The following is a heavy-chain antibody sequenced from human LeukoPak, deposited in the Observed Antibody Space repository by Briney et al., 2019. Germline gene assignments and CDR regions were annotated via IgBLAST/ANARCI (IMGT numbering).Heavy chain of an antibody. D-gene: IGHD2-15*01. V-gene: IGHV4-34*01. CDR1: GGSFSGYY. CDR2: INHSGST. J-gene: IGHJ4*02. Sequence: SETLSLTCAVYGGSFSGYYWSWIRQPPGKGLEWIGEINHSGSTNYNPSLKSRVTISVDTSKNQFSLKLSSVTAADTAVYYCATVAATTPGAVYWGQGTLVTVSS. CDR3: ATVAATTPGAVY.